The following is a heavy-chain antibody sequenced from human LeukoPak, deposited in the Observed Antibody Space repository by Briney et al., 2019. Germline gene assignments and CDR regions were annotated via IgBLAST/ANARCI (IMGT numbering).Heavy chain of an antibody. CDR1: GFIFTDYD. CDR2: FGIAGDT. Sequence: SGGSPRLSCAASGFIFTDYDLHWVRQPPGKGLEWVSVFGIAGDTYYADSVKGRFTISRDVAKNSLYLQMNNLRAGDTAVYYCVRTNGGTYYDYWGQGTLVTVSS. CDR3: VRTNGGTYYDY. J-gene: IGHJ4*02. V-gene: IGHV3-13*01. D-gene: IGHD1-26*01.